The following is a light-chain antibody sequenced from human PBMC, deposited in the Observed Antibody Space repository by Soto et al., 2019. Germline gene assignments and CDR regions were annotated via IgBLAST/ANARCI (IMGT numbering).Light chain of an antibody. CDR3: QQYVTSPEWM. J-gene: IGKJ1*01. Sequence: EVVLTQSPGTLSLSPGERATLSCRASQSVSSNYFAWYQQKPGQAPRLLIYATSTRATGIPDRFSGSGSGTDFTLTISRLEPEDSAVYYCQQYVTSPEWMFGQGTKVEIK. V-gene: IGKV3-20*01. CDR2: ATS. CDR1: QSVSSNY.